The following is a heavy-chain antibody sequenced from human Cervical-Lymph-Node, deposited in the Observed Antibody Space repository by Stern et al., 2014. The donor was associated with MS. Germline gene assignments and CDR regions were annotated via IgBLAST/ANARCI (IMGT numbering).Heavy chain of an antibody. D-gene: IGHD3-22*01. CDR1: GGSVSSGSYY. Sequence: QVQLVESGPGLVKPSETLSLPCTVSGGSVSSGSYYWSWLRPPPGTGLEWIGDIYDSGSTNYNPSLKSRVTISVDTSKNQFSLKLSSVTAADTAVYYCARDRLDSSHPLDYWGQGTLVTVSS. CDR3: ARDRLDSSHPLDY. CDR2: IYDSGST. V-gene: IGHV4-61*01. J-gene: IGHJ4*02.